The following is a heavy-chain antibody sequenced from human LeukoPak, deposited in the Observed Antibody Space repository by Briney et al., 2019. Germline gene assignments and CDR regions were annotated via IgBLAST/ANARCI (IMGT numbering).Heavy chain of an antibody. Sequence: SETLSLTCTVSGGSISSSSYYWAWIRQPPGKGLEWIGSIYYSGSTYYNPSLKSRVTISVDTSKNQFSLNLNSVTAADTAVFYCASLYCTTTNCWFDPWGQGTLVTVSS. CDR1: GGSISSSSYY. CDR2: IYYSGST. J-gene: IGHJ5*02. CDR3: ASLYCTTTNCWFDP. V-gene: IGHV4-39*01. D-gene: IGHD2-2*01.